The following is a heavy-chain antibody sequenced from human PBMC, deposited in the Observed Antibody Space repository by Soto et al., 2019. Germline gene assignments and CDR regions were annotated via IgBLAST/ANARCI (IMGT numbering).Heavy chain of an antibody. J-gene: IGHJ5*02. V-gene: IGHV3-21*04. D-gene: IGHD5-18*01. CDR2: ISSSSSYI. Sequence: EVQLVESGGGLVKPGGSLRLSCAASGFTFSSYSMNWVRQAPGKGLEWVSSISSSSSYIYYADSVKGRFTISRDNAKNSLYLQMNSLRAEDTAVYYCAPSPDTAMVLGWFDPWGQGTLVTVSS. CDR3: APSPDTAMVLGWFDP. CDR1: GFTFSSYS.